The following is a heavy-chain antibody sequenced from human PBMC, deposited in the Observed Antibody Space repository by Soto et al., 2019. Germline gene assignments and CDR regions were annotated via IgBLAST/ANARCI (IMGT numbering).Heavy chain of an antibody. CDR1: GYSLTSYY. J-gene: IGHJ4*02. D-gene: IGHD3-10*02. Sequence: ASVKVSCKASGYSLTSYYMHWVRQAPGQGLEWMGITNPSDGTTNYAQKFQGRVTMTSDTSTSTVYMEMNSLRSEDTAIYYCARSYVTSRPIDFWGQGTLVTVSS. CDR2: TNPSDGTT. V-gene: IGHV1-46*01. CDR3: ARSYVTSRPIDF.